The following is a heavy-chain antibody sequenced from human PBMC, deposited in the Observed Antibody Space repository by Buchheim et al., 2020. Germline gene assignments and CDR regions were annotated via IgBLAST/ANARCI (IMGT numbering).Heavy chain of an antibody. CDR2: IIPVFGTL. V-gene: IGHV1-69*06. J-gene: IGHJ2*01. CDR3: ARGDDL. D-gene: IGHD3-16*01. Sequence: QLVQSGAEVKRPGSSVKVSCRASGGTFSSAVIGWVRHAPGHGLEWMGGIIPVFGTLNYAQKFQGRISIAADRSKSTGPMELSSLTSDDTAVYFCARGDDLWGRGTL. CDR1: GGTFSSAV.